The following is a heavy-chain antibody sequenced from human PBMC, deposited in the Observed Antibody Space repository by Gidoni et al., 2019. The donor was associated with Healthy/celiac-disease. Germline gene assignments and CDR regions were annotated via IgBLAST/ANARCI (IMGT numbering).Heavy chain of an antibody. CDR3: ARQGSGWYWFDP. J-gene: IGHJ5*02. Sequence: QLQLQESGPGLVKPSETLSLTCTVSGGSISSSSYYWGWIRQPPGKGLEWIGSIYYSGSTYYNPSLKSRVTISVDMSKNQFSLKLSSVTAADTAVYYCARQGSGWYWFDPWGQGTLVTVSS. CDR1: GGSISSSSYY. CDR2: IYYSGST. D-gene: IGHD6-19*01. V-gene: IGHV4-39*01.